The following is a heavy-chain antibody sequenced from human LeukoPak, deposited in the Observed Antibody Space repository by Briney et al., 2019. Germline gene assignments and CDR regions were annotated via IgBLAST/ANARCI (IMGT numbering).Heavy chain of an antibody. J-gene: IGHJ4*02. CDR3: ARGDSSGYYGDY. CDR2: IYYSGST. Sequence: SETLSLTCTVSGGSISSYYWSWIRQPPGKGLEWIGYIYYSGSTNYNPSLKSRVTISVDTSKNQFSLKLSSVTAADTAVYYCARGDSSGYYGDYWGQGTLVTVSS. CDR1: GGSISSYY. D-gene: IGHD3-22*01. V-gene: IGHV4-59*01.